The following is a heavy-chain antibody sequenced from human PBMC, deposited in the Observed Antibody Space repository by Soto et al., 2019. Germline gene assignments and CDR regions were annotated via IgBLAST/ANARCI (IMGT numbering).Heavy chain of an antibody. V-gene: IGHV4-30-4*01. CDR2: IYYSGST. CDR1: GGSIRSGGYY. CDR3: ARFRYYYGSGSIYDY. J-gene: IGHJ4*02. Sequence: SETLSLTCTVSGGSIRSGGYYWSWIRQPPGKGLEWIGYIYYSGSTYYNPSLKSRVTISVDTSKNQFSLKLSSVAAADTAVYYCARFRYYYGSGSIYDYWGQGTLVTVSS. D-gene: IGHD3-10*01.